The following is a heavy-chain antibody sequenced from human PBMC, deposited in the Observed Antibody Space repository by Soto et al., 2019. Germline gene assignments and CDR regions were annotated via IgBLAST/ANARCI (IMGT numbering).Heavy chain of an antibody. D-gene: IGHD6-6*01. CDR2: IYYSGST. Sequence: SETLSLTCTVSGGSISSSSYYWGWIRQPPGKGLEWIGSIYYSGSTYYNPSLKSRVTISVDTSKNQFSLKLSSLTAADTAVYYCARHPLSHGRRLEYSSSYLTHRPFDYWGQGTLVTVSS. V-gene: IGHV4-39*01. CDR3: ARHPLSHGRRLEYSSSYLTHRPFDY. J-gene: IGHJ4*02. CDR1: GGSISSSSYY.